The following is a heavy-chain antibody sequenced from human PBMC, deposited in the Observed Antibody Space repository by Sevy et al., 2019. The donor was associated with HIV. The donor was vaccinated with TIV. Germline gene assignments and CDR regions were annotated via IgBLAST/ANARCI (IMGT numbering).Heavy chain of an antibody. J-gene: IGHJ4*02. CDR3: ARDLISGSYSQSLDY. Sequence: GGSLRLSCAASGFTFSSYGMHWVRQAPGKGLDWVAVISSDGNSQYSADSVKGRFTISRDNSKNTLYLQMDSLRVEDTAVYYCARDLISGSYSQSLDYWGQGTLVTVSS. CDR2: ISSDGNSQ. D-gene: IGHD1-26*01. V-gene: IGHV3-30*19. CDR1: GFTFSSYG.